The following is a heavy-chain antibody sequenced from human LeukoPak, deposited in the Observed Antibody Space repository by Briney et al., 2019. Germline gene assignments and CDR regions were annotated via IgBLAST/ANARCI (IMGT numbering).Heavy chain of an antibody. J-gene: IGHJ4*02. V-gene: IGHV3-30-3*01. CDR1: GLTFSSYA. CDR3: ASGRAYCGGDCPTLGGVFDY. D-gene: IGHD2-21*02. Sequence: GGSLRLSCGASGLTFSSYAMHWVRRAPGKGLGGGAVISYDGSNKDYADSATGRFTIPRDNSKNTLYLQMNSLRAEDTVVYYCASGRAYCGGDCPTLGGVFDYWGQGTLVTVSS. CDR2: ISYDGSNK.